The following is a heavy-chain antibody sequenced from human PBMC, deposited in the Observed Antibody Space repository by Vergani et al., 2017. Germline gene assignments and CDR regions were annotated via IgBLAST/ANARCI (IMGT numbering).Heavy chain of an antibody. V-gene: IGHV4-39*01. CDR2: IYYSENK. CDR1: GDSIIYGAFY. J-gene: IGHJ5*02. D-gene: IGHD3-22*01. Sequence: QVQLQESGPGLVKPSQTLSLTCSVSGDSIIYGAFYWGWIRQSPGKGLEWIGSIYYSENKFYNPSLESRVTLSIDTTKNQFSLKLKSVTAADTAVYYCARCLRDEGMIYGGTVENWFDPWGQGTLVTVSS. CDR3: ARCLRDEGMIYGGTVENWFDP.